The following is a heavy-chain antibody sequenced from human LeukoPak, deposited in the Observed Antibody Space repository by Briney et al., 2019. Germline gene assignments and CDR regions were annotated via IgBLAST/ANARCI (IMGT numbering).Heavy chain of an antibody. D-gene: IGHD3-16*02. CDR3: TRHDAVPVIGHGMGV. V-gene: IGHV4-59*08. Sequence: SETLSLTCTVSGGSISSYYWSWIRQPPGKGLEWIGYIYYTGITNYNPSLERRVTISVDTSKNQFSLKLNSVTAADTAVYYCTRHDAVPVIGHGMGVWGQGTTVTVSS. CDR2: IYYTGIT. CDR1: GGSISSYY. J-gene: IGHJ6*02.